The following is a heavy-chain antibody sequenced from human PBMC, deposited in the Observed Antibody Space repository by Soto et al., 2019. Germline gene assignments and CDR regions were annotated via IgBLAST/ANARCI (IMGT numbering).Heavy chain of an antibody. CDR2: ISYSGNT. V-gene: IGHV4-31*03. D-gene: IGHD3-16*02. Sequence: QVQLQESGPGLVTPSQTLSLTCTVSGASINSAAYYWSWIRQRPGEGLEWIGFISYSGNTFQNPSLNSRLLLSVDTSKNQFSLELSFVTAADTAVYYCARGPTPSWSSYRFSYFDSWGPGSLVTVS. CDR1: GASINSAAYY. CDR3: ARGPTPSWSSYRFSYFDS. J-gene: IGHJ4*01.